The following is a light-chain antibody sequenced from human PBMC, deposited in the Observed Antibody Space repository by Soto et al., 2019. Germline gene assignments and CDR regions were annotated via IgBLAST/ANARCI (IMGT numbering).Light chain of an antibody. J-gene: IGKJ4*01. Sequence: EIVLTQSPGTLSLSPGERATLSCRASQSVSSSYLAWYQQKPGQAPRLLFYGASSRATGIPDRFSGSGSGTDFTLTISRLEPEDFAVYYCQQYGSSPGSTFGGGTKVEIK. CDR3: QQYGSSPGST. CDR1: QSVSSSY. CDR2: GAS. V-gene: IGKV3-20*01.